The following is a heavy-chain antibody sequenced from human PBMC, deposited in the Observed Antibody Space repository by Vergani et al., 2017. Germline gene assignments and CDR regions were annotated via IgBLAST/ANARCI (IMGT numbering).Heavy chain of an antibody. CDR3: ARDSANYDFWSGYYTHAVDI. CDR2: IKQDGSEK. D-gene: IGHD3-3*01. CDR1: GFTFSSYW. J-gene: IGHJ3*02. V-gene: IGHV3-7*01. Sequence: EVQLVESGGGLVQPGGSLRLSCAASGFTFSSYWMSWVRQAPGKGLEWVANIKQDGSEKYYVDSVKGRFTISRDNAKNSLYLQMNSLRAEDTAVYYCARDSANYDFWSGYYTHAVDIWGQGTMVTVSS.